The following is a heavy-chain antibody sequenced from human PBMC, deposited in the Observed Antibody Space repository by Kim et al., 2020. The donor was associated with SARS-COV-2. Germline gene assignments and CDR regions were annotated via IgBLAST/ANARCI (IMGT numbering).Heavy chain of an antibody. CDR1: GFTFDDYA. D-gene: IGHD1-26*01. J-gene: IGHJ4*02. Sequence: GGSLRLSCAASGFTFDDYAMHWVRQAPGKGLEWVSGISWNSGSIGYADSVKGRFTISRDNAKNSLYLQMNSLRAEDTALYYCAKGALSIVGATYYFDYWGQRTLVTVSS. CDR2: ISWNSGSI. V-gene: IGHV3-9*01. CDR3: AKGALSIVGATYYFDY.